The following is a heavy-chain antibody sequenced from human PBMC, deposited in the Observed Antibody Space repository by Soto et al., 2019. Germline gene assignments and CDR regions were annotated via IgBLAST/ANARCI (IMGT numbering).Heavy chain of an antibody. CDR2: IIPIFGTA. D-gene: IGHD2-15*01. CDR3: ASLSLYCSGGSCYRARFDY. CDR1: GGTFSSYA. V-gene: IGHV1-69*06. J-gene: IGHJ4*02. Sequence: SVKVSCKASGGTFSSYAISWVRQAPGQGLEWMGGIIPIFGTANYAQKFQGRVTITADKSTSTAYMELSSLRSEDTAVYYCASLSLYCSGGSCYRARFDYWGQGTLVTVSS.